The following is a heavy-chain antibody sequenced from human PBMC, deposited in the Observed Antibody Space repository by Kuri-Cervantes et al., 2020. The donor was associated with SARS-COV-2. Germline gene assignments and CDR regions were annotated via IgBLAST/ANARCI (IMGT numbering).Heavy chain of an antibody. CDR3: ARLGSGGSYYFDY. D-gene: IGHD1-26*01. CDR2: INSDGSST. CDR1: GFTFSSYW. Sequence: GESLKISCAASGFTFSSYWVHWVRQAPGKGLVWVSRINSDGSSTSYADSVKGRFTISRDDAKNTLYLQMNSLRAEDTAVYYCARLGSGGSYYFDYWGQGTLVTVSS. V-gene: IGHV3-74*01. J-gene: IGHJ4*02.